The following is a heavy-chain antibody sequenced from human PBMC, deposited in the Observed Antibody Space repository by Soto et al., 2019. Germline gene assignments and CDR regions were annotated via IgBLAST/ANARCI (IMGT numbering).Heavy chain of an antibody. D-gene: IGHD3-22*01. Sequence: EVQLLESGGGLVQPGGSLRLSCAASGFTFSSYAMSWVRQAPGKGLEWVSAISGSGGSTYYADSVKGRFTISRDNSKNTLYLQMNSLRAEDTAVYYCEKDGPQGYDRSGYDNYAPEYFQHWGQGTLVTVCS. V-gene: IGHV3-23*01. CDR2: ISGSGGST. CDR3: EKDGPQGYDRSGYDNYAPEYFQH. J-gene: IGHJ1*01. CDR1: GFTFSSYA.